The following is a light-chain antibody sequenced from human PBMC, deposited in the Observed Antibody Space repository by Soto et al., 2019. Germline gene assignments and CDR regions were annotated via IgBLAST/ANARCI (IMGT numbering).Light chain of an antibody. J-gene: IGLJ1*01. Sequence: QSALTQPASVSGSPGQSITISCTGTSSDVGAYNHVSWYQHHPGKAPKLMIFDVSNRPSGVSNRFSGSKSGNTASLTISGLQAEDEADYYCSSYTPITTYVFGTGTKVTVL. CDR3: SSYTPITTYV. V-gene: IGLV2-14*03. CDR1: SSDVGAYNH. CDR2: DVS.